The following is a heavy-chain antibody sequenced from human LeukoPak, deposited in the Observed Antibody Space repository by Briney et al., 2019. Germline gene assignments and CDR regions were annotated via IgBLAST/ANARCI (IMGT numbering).Heavy chain of an antibody. Sequence: GRSLRLSCAASGFTFSSYGMHWVRQAPGKGLEWVAVIWYDGSNKYYADSVKGRFTISRDNSKNTLYLQMNSLRAEDTAVYYCARGHSFGESPDYWGQGTLVTVSS. D-gene: IGHD3-10*01. CDR2: IWYDGSNK. CDR1: GFTFSSYG. J-gene: IGHJ4*02. CDR3: ARGHSFGESPDY. V-gene: IGHV3-33*01.